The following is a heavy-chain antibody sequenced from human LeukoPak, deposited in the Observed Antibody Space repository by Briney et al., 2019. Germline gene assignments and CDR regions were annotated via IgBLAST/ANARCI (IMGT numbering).Heavy chain of an antibody. CDR3: AGDVHYGDYLSDY. J-gene: IGHJ4*02. CDR1: GGSISSSSYY. D-gene: IGHD4-17*01. CDR2: IYYSGST. V-gene: IGHV4-39*02. Sequence: SETLSLTCTASGGSISSSSYYWGWIRQPPGKGLEWIGSIYYSGSTYYNPSLKSRVTISVDTSKNQFSLKLSSVTAADTAVYYCAGDVHYGDYLSDYWGLGTLVTVSS.